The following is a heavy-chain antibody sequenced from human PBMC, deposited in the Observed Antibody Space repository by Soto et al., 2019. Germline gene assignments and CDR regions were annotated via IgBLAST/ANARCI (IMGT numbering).Heavy chain of an antibody. D-gene: IGHD2-15*01. CDR3: ARSGGLDRDFNY. V-gene: IGHV1-69*13. J-gene: IGHJ4*02. CDR1: GYSFSTHA. Sequence: GASVKVSCKASGYSFSTHAMHWVRQAPGQGLEWMGGIIPMFDTPIYAQKFQDRVTITADESTSTAYMQLSSLRSGDTAVYYCARSGGLDRDFNYWGQGSLVTVSS. CDR2: IIPMFDTP.